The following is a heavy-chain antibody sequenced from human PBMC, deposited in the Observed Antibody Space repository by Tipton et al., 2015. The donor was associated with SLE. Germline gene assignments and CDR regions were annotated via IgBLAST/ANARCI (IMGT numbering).Heavy chain of an antibody. CDR3: AKAKGSGTHPWFDP. Sequence: TLSLTCAVSGYSISSGYYWGWIRQPPGKGLEWTGSIYHSGSTYYNPSLKSRVTLSVDTSKNQFSLKLSSVTAADTAVYYCAKAKGSGTHPWFDPWGQGTLVTVSS. D-gene: IGHD3-10*01. V-gene: IGHV4-38-2*01. CDR1: GYSISSGYY. J-gene: IGHJ5*02. CDR2: IYHSGST.